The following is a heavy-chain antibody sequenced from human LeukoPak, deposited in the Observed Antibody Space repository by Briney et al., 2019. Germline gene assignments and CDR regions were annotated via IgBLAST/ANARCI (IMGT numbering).Heavy chain of an antibody. Sequence: SVKVSCKASGGTFTNYAISWVRQAPGQGLEWMGGIIPIFGTANYAQKFQGRVTITADESTSTAYMELSSLRSEDTAVYYCARGSRVVPAAILNYYYYMDVWGKGTTVTVSS. CDR2: IIPIFGTA. V-gene: IGHV1-69*13. CDR1: GGTFTNYA. D-gene: IGHD2-2*02. CDR3: ARGSRVVPAAILNYYYYMDV. J-gene: IGHJ6*03.